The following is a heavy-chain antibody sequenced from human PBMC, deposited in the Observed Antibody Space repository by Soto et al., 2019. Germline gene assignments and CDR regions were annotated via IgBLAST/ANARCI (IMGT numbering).Heavy chain of an antibody. CDR2: ISGSGGST. CDR3: AKEPKYGGSWYGYNWFDP. J-gene: IGHJ5*02. CDR1: GVTFSSYA. Sequence: VGSLRLSCAASGVTFSSYAMSWVRQAPGKGLEWVSAISGSGGSTYYADSVKGRFTISRDNSKNTLYLQMNSLRAEDTAVYYCAKEPKYGGSWYGYNWFDPWGQGTLVTVSS. D-gene: IGHD6-13*01. V-gene: IGHV3-23*01.